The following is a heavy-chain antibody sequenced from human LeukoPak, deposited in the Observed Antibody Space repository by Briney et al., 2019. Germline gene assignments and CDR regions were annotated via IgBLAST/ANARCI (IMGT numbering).Heavy chain of an antibody. CDR3: ARDQGDAGNRIKRDGHYMDV. V-gene: IGHV3-30*01. Sequence: PGGSLRLSCAASGFTFSDYAIHWVRQAPGEGLEGVAVISYHDGRNKYYADSVRGRFIASRDNSKNTLYLEMNSLRAEDTAVYYCARDQGDAGNRIKRDGHYMDVWGRGTTVTVSS. J-gene: IGHJ6*03. CDR1: GFTFSDYA. D-gene: IGHD1-1*01. CDR2: ISYHDGRNK.